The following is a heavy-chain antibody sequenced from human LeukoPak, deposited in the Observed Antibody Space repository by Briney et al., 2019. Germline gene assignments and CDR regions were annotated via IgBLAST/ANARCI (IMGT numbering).Heavy chain of an antibody. Sequence: PGGSLRLSCAASGFTVSSNYMSWVRQAPGKGLEGVSVIYSGGSTYYADSVQVRFTISRDNSKNTLYLQMNSLRAEDTAVYYCARDNVEMATEIWGQGTLVTVSS. CDR2: IYSGGST. D-gene: IGHD5-24*01. J-gene: IGHJ4*02. CDR1: GFTVSSNY. V-gene: IGHV3-53*01. CDR3: ARDNVEMATEI.